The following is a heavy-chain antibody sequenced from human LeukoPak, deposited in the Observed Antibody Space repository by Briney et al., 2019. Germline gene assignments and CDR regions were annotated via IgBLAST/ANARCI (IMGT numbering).Heavy chain of an antibody. D-gene: IGHD4-17*01. CDR1: GFTFSDAW. CDR3: TTDNNYGDYGLDY. Sequence: GGSLRLSCAVSGFTFSDAWMSWVRQAPGKGLEWVGRIKRKKDGGTTDYAAPVNGRFTISRDDSKNTLYLQVNSLKTEDTAVYYCTTDNNYGDYGLDYWGQGTLVTVSS. J-gene: IGHJ4*02. CDR2: IKRKKDGGTT. V-gene: IGHV3-15*01.